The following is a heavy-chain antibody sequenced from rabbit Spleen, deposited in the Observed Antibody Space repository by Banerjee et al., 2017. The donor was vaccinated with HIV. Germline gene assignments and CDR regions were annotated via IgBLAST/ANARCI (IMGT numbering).Heavy chain of an antibody. J-gene: IGHJ4*01. V-gene: IGHV1S45*01. CDR2: IYAGTSGNT. D-gene: IGHD4-2*01. Sequence: QEQLEESGGDLVKPEGSLTLTCTASGFSFSSSYYMCWVRQAPGKGLECIACIYAGTSGNTYYANWAKGRFTISKTSSTTMTLQMTSLTAADTATYFCVRWSYADFRWGPGTLVTVS. CDR3: VRWSYADFR. CDR1: GFSFSSSYY.